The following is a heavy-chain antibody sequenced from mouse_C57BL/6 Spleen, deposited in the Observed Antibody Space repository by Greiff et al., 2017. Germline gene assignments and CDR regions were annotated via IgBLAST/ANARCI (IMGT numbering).Heavy chain of an antibody. D-gene: IGHD2-4*01. V-gene: IGHV14-4*01. CDR2: IDPENGDT. CDR1: GFNIKDDY. CDR3: TTDDYAWFAY. J-gene: IGHJ3*01. Sequence: VQLQQSGAELVRPGASVKLSCTASGFNIKDDYMHWVKQRPEQGLEWIGWIDPENGDTESASKFQGKATITADTSSNTAYLQLSSLTSEDTAVYYCTTDDYAWFAYWGQGTLVTVSA.